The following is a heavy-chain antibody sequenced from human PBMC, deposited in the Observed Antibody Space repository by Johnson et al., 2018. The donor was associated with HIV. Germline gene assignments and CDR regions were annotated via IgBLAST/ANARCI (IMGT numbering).Heavy chain of an antibody. D-gene: IGHD6-19*01. CDR2: ISGRGGST. CDR1: GFTFSSYA. J-gene: IGHJ3*02. V-gene: IGHV3-23*04. CDR3: AKDRSTGWYPAFDI. Sequence: VQLVESGGGFIQPGGSLRLSCEASGFTFSSYAMNWVRQAPGKGLEWVSAISGRGGSTYYADSVKGRFTISRDNSKNTLYLQMNSLRAEDTALYYCAKDRSTGWYPAFDIWGQGTMVTVSS.